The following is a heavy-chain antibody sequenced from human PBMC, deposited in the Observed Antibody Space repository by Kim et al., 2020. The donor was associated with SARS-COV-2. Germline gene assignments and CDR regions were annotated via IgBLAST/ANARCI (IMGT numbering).Heavy chain of an antibody. CDR2: ISSSSSYI. D-gene: IGHD3-22*01. J-gene: IGHJ3*02. CDR3: ARDRGVTMIVVVIRPHGAFDI. Sequence: GGSLRLSCAASGFTFSSYSMNWVRQAPGKGLEWVSSISSSSSYIYYADSVKGRFTISRDNAKNSLYLQMNSLRAEVTAVYYCARDRGVTMIVVVIRPHGAFDIWGQGTMVTVSS. V-gene: IGHV3-21*01. CDR1: GFTFSSYS.